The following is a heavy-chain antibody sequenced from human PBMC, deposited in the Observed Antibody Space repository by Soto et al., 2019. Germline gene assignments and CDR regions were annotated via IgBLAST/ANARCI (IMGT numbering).Heavy chain of an antibody. CDR1: GYTFTGYY. V-gene: IGHV1-2*04. D-gene: IGHD3-3*01. CDR2: INPNSGGT. J-gene: IGHJ6*02. CDR3: ARDRGGDFWSGKKGGMDV. Sequence: SVKVSCKASGYTFTGYYMHWVRQAPVQGLEWMGWINPNSGGTNYAQKFQGWVTMTRDTSISTAYMELSRLRSDDTAVYYCARDRGGDFWSGKKGGMDVWGQGTTVTVSS.